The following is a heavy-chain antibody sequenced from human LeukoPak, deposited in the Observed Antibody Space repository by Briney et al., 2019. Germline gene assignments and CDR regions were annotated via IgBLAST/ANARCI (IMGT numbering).Heavy chain of an antibody. V-gene: IGHV4-30-2*01. CDR1: GGSISSGGYY. CDR2: IYHSGST. D-gene: IGHD3-3*01. Sequence: PSETLSLTCTVSGGSISSGGYYWSWIRQPPGKGLEWIGYIYHSGSTYYNPSLKSRVTISVDRSKNQFSLKLGSVTAADTAVYYCASEFGVVIPEYYFDYWGQGTLVTVSS. CDR3: ASEFGVVIPEYYFDY. J-gene: IGHJ4*02.